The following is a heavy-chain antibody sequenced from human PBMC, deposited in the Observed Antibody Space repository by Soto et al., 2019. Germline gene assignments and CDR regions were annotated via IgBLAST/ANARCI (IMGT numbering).Heavy chain of an antibody. Sequence: EVQLVESGGGLVKPGGSLRLSCAASGSTFSNAWMSWVRQAPGKGLEWVGRIKSKTDGGTTDYAAPVKGRFTISRDDSKNTLYLQMNSLKTEDTAVYYCTTEGPGYCSGGSCYAIDYWGQGTLVTVSS. CDR3: TTEGPGYCSGGSCYAIDY. V-gene: IGHV3-15*01. D-gene: IGHD2-15*01. J-gene: IGHJ4*02. CDR2: IKSKTDGGTT. CDR1: GSTFSNAW.